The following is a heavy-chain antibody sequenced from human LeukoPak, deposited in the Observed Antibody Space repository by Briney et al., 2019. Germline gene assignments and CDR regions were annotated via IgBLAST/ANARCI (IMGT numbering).Heavy chain of an antibody. CDR3: ARERRPTVLYFDY. CDR1: GFTFSSYW. CDR2: IKQDGSEK. D-gene: IGHD4-17*01. J-gene: IGHJ4*02. V-gene: IGHV3-7*01. Sequence: GGSLRLSCAASGFTFSSYWMSWVRQAPGKGLEWVANIKQDGSEKYYVDSVKGRFTISRDNAKNSLYLQMNSLRAEDTAVNYCARERRPTVLYFDYWGQGTLVTVSS.